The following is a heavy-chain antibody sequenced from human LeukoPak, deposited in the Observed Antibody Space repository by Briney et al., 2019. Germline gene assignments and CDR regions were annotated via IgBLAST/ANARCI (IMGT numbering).Heavy chain of an antibody. Sequence: ASVKVSCKASGYTFTDSYMYWVRQAPGQGREWMGWIDPNSGGTGYAEKFQGRVTMTRDTSISTAYMELSSLRSDDRAVYYCARVGSSSWQLFDYWGQGTLVTVSS. CDR3: ARVGSSSWQLFDY. J-gene: IGHJ4*02. CDR2: IDPNSGGT. D-gene: IGHD6-13*01. V-gene: IGHV1-2*02. CDR1: GYTFTDSY.